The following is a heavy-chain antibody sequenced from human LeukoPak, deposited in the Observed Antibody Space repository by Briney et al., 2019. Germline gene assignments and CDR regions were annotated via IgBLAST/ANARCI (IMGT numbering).Heavy chain of an antibody. CDR2: ISWNSGSI. J-gene: IGHJ5*02. CDR1: GFTFDDFA. Sequence: PGGSLRLSCAASGFTFDDFAMHWVRPAPGKSLEWVSGISWNSGSIGYAHSVKGRFTISRDNAKNSLYLQMNSLRAEDTAFYYCAKDAYYDILSGVHWFDPWGQGALVTVSS. CDR3: AKDAYYDILSGVHWFDP. D-gene: IGHD3-9*01. V-gene: IGHV3-9*01.